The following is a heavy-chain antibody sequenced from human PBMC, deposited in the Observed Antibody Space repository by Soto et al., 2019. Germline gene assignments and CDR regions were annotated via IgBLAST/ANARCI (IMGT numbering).Heavy chain of an antibody. J-gene: IGHJ6*02. Sequence: SETLSLTCLVSGDSINSFSDYWAWIRQPPGKGPEWIASIKSSGPTFYNPSLKSRVFISLDTSKNEFSLKVNSVTAADTAVYFCAREKWVATDFYGLDVWGQGTTVTVSS. V-gene: IGHV4-39*02. D-gene: IGHD5-12*01. CDR1: GDSINSFSDY. CDR3: AREKWVATDFYGLDV. CDR2: IKSSGPT.